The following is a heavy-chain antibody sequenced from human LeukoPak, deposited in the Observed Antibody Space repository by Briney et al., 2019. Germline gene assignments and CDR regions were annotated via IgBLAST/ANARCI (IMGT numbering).Heavy chain of an antibody. CDR3: ARVKYYYDSSGYPGAYYYYMDV. CDR2: ISSSGSTI. J-gene: IGHJ6*03. CDR1: GFTFSDYY. Sequence: GGSLRLSCAASGFTFSDYYMSWIRQAPGKGLECVSYISSSGSTIYYADSVKGRFTIPRDNAKNSLYLQMNSLRAEDTAVYYCARVKYYYDSSGYPGAYYYYMDVWGKGTTVTVSS. V-gene: IGHV3-11*04. D-gene: IGHD3-22*01.